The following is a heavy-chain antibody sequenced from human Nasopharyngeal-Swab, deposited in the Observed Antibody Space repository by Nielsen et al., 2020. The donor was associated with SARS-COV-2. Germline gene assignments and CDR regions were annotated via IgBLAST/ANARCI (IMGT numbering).Heavy chain of an antibody. CDR2: IYSGGST. CDR3: ARDRGGVYYYYGMDV. D-gene: IGHD3-10*01. V-gene: IGHV3-53*01. Sequence: GESLKTPCAASGFTVSSHYMSWVRPAPGKGLEWVSVIYSGGSTYYADSVKGRFTISRDNSKNTLYLQMNSLRAEDTAVYYCARDRGGVYYYYGMDVWGQGTTVTVSS. CDR1: GFTVSSHY. J-gene: IGHJ6*02.